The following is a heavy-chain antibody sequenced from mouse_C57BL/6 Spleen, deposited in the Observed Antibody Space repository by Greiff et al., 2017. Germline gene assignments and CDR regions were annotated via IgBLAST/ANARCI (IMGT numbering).Heavy chain of an antibody. J-gene: IGHJ2*01. CDR2: IDPSDSYT. D-gene: IGHD3-2*02. Sequence: QVQLQQPGAELVKPGASVKLSCKASGYTFTSYWMQWVKQRPGQGLEWIGEIDPSDSYTNYNQKFKGKATLTVDTSSSTASRQLSSLTSEDSAVYYCARWGAQATLDYWGQGTTLTVSS. CDR3: ARWGAQATLDY. CDR1: GYTFTSYW. V-gene: IGHV1-50*01.